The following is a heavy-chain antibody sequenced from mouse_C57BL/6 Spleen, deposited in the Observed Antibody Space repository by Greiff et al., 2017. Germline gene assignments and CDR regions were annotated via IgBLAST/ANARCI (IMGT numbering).Heavy chain of an antibody. J-gene: IGHJ4*01. D-gene: IGHD1-1*02. CDR1: GYTFTSYT. Sequence: VQLQQSGAELARPGASVKMSCKASGYTFTSYTMHWVKQRPGQGLEWIGYINPSSGYTKYNQKFKDKATLTADKSSSTAYMQLSSLTTEDSAVYYCARVWYWYAMDYWGQGTSVTVSS. V-gene: IGHV1-4*01. CDR2: INPSSGYT. CDR3: ARVWYWYAMDY.